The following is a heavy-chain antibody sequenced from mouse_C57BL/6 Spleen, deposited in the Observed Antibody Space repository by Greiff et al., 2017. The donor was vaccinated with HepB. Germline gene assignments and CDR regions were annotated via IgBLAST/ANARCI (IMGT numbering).Heavy chain of an antibody. CDR1: GYTFTSYW. J-gene: IGHJ2*01. Sequence: QVHVKQPGAELVKPGASVKMSCKASGYTFTSYWITWVKQRPGQGLEWIGDIYPGSGSTNYNEKFKSKATLTVDTSSSTAYMQLSSLTSEDSAVYYCAREGNYYGSSYFDYWGQGTTLTVSS. V-gene: IGHV1-55*01. CDR2: IYPGSGST. D-gene: IGHD1-1*01. CDR3: AREGNYYGSSYFDY.